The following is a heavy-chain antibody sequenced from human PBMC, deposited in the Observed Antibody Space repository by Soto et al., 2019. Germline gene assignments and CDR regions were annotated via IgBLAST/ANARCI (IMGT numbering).Heavy chain of an antibody. CDR2: IYPSDSDT. D-gene: IGHD2-2*01. V-gene: IGHV5-51*01. CDR1: GYSFTSNW. Sequence: GESLKISCKGSGYSFTSNWIGWVRQMPGKGLEWMGIIYPSDSDTRYSPSFQGQVTISADKSISTAYLQWSSLKASDTAVYYCAKEKISTSCCNWFDPWGQGTLVTVSS. CDR3: AKEKISTSCCNWFDP. J-gene: IGHJ5*02.